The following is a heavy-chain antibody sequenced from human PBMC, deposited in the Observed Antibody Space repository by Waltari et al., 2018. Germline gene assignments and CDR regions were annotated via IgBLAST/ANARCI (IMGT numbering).Heavy chain of an antibody. CDR2: IYYSGST. Sequence: QVQLQESGPGLVKPSQTLSLPCTVSGGSISSGGHYWSWIRQHPGKGLEWIGYIYYSGSTYYNPALKSRVTISVDTSKNQFSLKLSSVTAADTAVYYCARVSWERDGYNRGFDYWGQGTLVTVSS. CDR3: ARVSWERDGYNRGFDY. V-gene: IGHV4-31*03. D-gene: IGHD5-12*01. CDR1: GGSISSGGHY. J-gene: IGHJ4*02.